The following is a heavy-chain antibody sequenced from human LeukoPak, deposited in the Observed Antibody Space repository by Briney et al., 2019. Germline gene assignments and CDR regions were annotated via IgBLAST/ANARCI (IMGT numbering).Heavy chain of an antibody. J-gene: IGHJ4*02. CDR3: ARHADYVVVVTPPDY. V-gene: IGHV5-51*01. Sequence: GESLKISFKGSGYSFTSYWIGWVRQMPGKGLEWMGIIYPGDSDTRYSPSFQGQVTISADKSISTAYLQWSSLKASDTAMYYCARHADYVVVVTPPDYWGQGTLVTVSS. D-gene: IGHD3-22*01. CDR2: IYPGDSDT. CDR1: GYSFTSYW.